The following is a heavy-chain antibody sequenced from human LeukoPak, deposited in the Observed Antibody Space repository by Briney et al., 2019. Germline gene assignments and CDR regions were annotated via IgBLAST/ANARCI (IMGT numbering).Heavy chain of an antibody. D-gene: IGHD6-19*01. J-gene: IGHJ4*02. V-gene: IGHV3-30*02. CDR1: GFSRNTFG. Sequence: GGSLRLSCAASGFSRNTFGMHWVRQAPGKGLEWVAFIHYDGRDKFYPDSMKGRFTISRDDSNNTLFLQMNSLRVDDTAVYYCAQDSLLAVASDWGQGTLVTVSS. CDR2: IHYDGRDK. CDR3: AQDSLLAVASD.